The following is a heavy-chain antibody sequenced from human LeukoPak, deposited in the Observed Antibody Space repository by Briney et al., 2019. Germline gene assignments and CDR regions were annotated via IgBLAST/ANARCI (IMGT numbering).Heavy chain of an antibody. CDR3: ARQELQSPYYYDSSGYYFDY. CDR1: GGSISSSRYS. D-gene: IGHD3-22*01. J-gene: IGHJ4*02. Sequence: SETLSLTCTVSGGSISSSRYSWGWIRQPPGKGLEWIGSIYYSGSTYYNPSLKSRVTISVDTSKNQFSLKLSSVTAADTAVYYCARQELQSPYYYDSSGYYFDYWGQGTLVTVSS. V-gene: IGHV4-39*01. CDR2: IYYSGST.